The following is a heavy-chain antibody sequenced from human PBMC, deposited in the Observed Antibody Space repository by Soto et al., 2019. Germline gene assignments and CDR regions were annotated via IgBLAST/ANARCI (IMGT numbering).Heavy chain of an antibody. J-gene: IGHJ4*03. Sequence: SVKVSCKASGGTLSSFISYPINWVRQAPGQGLEWMGGIVPNVGTVNYAQKFQGRVTVTADKSTGTAYMELSSLRSEDTALYYCARRDTSGFLRYFDNWGQGTLVTVSS. CDR3: ARRDTSGFLRYFDN. D-gene: IGHD3-3*01. CDR1: GGTLSSFISYP. CDR2: IVPNVGTV. V-gene: IGHV1-69*06.